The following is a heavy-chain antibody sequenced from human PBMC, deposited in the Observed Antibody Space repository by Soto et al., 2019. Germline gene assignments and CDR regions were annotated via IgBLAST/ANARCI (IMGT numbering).Heavy chain of an antibody. V-gene: IGHV1-69*13. CDR3: ADGRIYCSSTSCYDYYYGMDV. CDR2: IIPIFGTA. Sequence: SVKVSCKASGYTFTSYDISWVRQAPGQGLEWMGGIIPIFGTANYAQKFQGRVTITADESTSTVYMELSSLRSEDTAVYYCADGRIYCSSTSCYDYYYGMDVWGQGTTVTVSS. D-gene: IGHD2-2*01. J-gene: IGHJ6*02. CDR1: GYTFTSYD.